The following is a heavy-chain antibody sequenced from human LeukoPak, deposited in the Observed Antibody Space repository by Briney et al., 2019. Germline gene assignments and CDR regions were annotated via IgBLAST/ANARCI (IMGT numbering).Heavy chain of an antibody. CDR2: IFYTGST. J-gene: IGHJ4*02. V-gene: IGHV4-31*03. CDR1: GGSISSGGYY. CDR3: ARGGSYRYFDY. Sequence: PSETLSLTCTVSGGSISSGGYYWSWVRQHPGKGLEWIGYIFYTGSTYYNPSLKSRLTISLDTSKNQFSLKLSSVTAADTAVYYCARGGSYRYFDYWGQGTLVTVSS. D-gene: IGHD1-26*01.